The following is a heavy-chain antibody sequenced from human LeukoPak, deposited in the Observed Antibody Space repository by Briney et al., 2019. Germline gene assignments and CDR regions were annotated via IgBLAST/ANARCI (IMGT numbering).Heavy chain of an antibody. J-gene: IGHJ4*02. CDR2: IYPGDSDT. V-gene: IGHV5-51*01. CDR1: GYSFTSYW. D-gene: IGHD4-11*01. CDR3: ARHTPVTTSSFDY. Sequence: GEPLKISCKGSGYSFTSYWIGWVRQMPGKGLEWMGIIYPGDSDTRYSPSFQGQVIISDDKSISTAYLQWSSLKASDTAMYYCARHTPVTTSSFDYWGQGTLVTVSS.